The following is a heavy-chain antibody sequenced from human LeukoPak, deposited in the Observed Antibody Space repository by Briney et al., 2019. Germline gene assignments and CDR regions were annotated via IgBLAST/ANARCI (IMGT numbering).Heavy chain of an antibody. CDR3: ARDLQGPMVRGVKVDY. J-gene: IGHJ4*02. V-gene: IGHV3-21*01. CDR2: ISSSSSYI. CDR1: GFTFSNSG. D-gene: IGHD3-10*01. Sequence: PGGSLRLSCAASGFTFSNSGMSWVRQAPGKGLEWVSSISSSSSYIYYADSVKGRFTISRDNAKNSLYLQMNSLRAEATAVYYCARDLQGPMVRGVKVDYWGQGTLVTVSS.